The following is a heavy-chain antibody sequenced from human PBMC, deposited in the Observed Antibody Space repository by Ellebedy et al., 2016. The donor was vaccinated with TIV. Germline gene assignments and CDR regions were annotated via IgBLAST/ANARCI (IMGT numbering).Heavy chain of an antibody. CDR2: INAGNGNT. CDR3: ARSGRDSSSWYFVGWFDP. Sequence: ASVKVSCXASGYTFTSYAMHWVRQAPGQRLEWMGWINAGNGNTKYSQKFQGRVTITRDTSASTAYMELSSLRSEDTAVYYCARSGRDSSSWYFVGWFDPWGQGTLVTVSS. CDR1: GYTFTSYA. J-gene: IGHJ5*02. D-gene: IGHD6-13*01. V-gene: IGHV1-3*01.